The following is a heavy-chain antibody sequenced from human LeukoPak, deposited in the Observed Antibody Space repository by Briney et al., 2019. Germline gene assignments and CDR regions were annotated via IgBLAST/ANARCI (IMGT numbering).Heavy chain of an antibody. Sequence: GASVKVSCKASGYTFTSYAMHWVRQAPGQGLEWMGWINTNTGNPTYAQGFTGRFVFSLDTSVSTAYLQISSLKAEDTAVYYCARGAHWYSSRQYYFDYWGQGTLVTVSS. CDR1: GYTFTSYA. CDR3: ARGAHWYSSRQYYFDY. V-gene: IGHV7-4-1*02. J-gene: IGHJ4*02. CDR2: INTNTGNP. D-gene: IGHD6-13*01.